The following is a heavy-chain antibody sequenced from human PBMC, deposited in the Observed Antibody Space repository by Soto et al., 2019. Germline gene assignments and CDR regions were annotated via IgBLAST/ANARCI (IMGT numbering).Heavy chain of an antibody. CDR3: AANPYCSSTSCYFNWFDP. CDR2: IVVGSGNT. D-gene: IGHD2-2*01. J-gene: IGHJ5*02. Sequence: SVKVSCKASGFTFTSSAMQWVRQARGQRLEWIGWIVVGSGNTNYAQKFQERVTITRDMSTSTAYMELSSLRSEDTAVYYCAANPYCSSTSCYFNWFDPWGQGTLVTVSS. V-gene: IGHV1-58*02. CDR1: GFTFTSSA.